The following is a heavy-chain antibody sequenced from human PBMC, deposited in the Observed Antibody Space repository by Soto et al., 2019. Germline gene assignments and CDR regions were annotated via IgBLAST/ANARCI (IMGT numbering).Heavy chain of an antibody. CDR2: ISGSGDSA. CDR1: VFIFRDYA. CDR3: GKERRGSGWSVCDF. Sequence: VQLLESGGGLVQPGGSLRLSCAASVFIFRDYAMNWVRQAPGKGLEWVSDISGSGDSARYADSVKGRFTISRDNSRDTLYLHMTGLRVDDTAVYYCGKERRGSGWSVCDFWGQGDLVSVSS. V-gene: IGHV3-23*01. D-gene: IGHD6-19*01. J-gene: IGHJ4*02.